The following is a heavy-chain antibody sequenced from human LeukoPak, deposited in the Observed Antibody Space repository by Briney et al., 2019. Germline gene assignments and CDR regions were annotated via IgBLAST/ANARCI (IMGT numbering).Heavy chain of an antibody. CDR2: ICYSGST. J-gene: IGHJ5*02. V-gene: IGHV4-61*01. CDR1: GGSVSSGSYY. CDR3: ARGVVTYYYGSGSYRFDP. Sequence: SETLSLTCTVSGGSVSSGSYYWSWIRQPPGKGLEWIGDICYSGSTNYNPSLKSRVTISVDTSKNQFSLKLSSVTAADTAVYYCARGVVTYYYGSGSYRFDPWGQGTLVTVSS. D-gene: IGHD3-10*01.